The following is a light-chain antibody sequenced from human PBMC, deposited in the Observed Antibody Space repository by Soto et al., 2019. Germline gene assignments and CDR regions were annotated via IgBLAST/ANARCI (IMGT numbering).Light chain of an antibody. CDR3: QQYNNWPPPLT. CDR1: QSVSSN. V-gene: IGKV3-15*01. Sequence: EIVMTQSPATLSVSPGERATLSCRASQSVSSNLGWYQQKPGQAPRLLVYDASARATGTPARFSGSGSGTEFTLTISSLQSEDFAVYYCQQYNNWPPPLTFGGGTKVEIK. J-gene: IGKJ4*01. CDR2: DAS.